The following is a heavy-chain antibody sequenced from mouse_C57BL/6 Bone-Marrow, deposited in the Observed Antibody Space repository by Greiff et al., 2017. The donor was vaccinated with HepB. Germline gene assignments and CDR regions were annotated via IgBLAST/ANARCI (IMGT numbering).Heavy chain of an antibody. J-gene: IGHJ3*01. D-gene: IGHD1-1*02. CDR3: ARDYGLAWFAY. Sequence: QVQLKESGPELVKPGASVKISCKASGYSFSSSWMNWVKQRPGKGLEWIGRIYPGDGDTNYNGKFKGKATLTADKSSSTAYMQLSSLTSEDSAVYFCARDYGLAWFAYWGQGTLVTVSA. CDR1: GYSFSSSW. CDR2: IYPGDGDT. V-gene: IGHV1-82*01.